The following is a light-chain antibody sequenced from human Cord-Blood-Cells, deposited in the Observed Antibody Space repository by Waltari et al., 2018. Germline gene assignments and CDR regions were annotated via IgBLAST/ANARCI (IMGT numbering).Light chain of an antibody. CDR2: KDS. V-gene: IGLV3-25*03. J-gene: IGLJ1*01. Sequence: SYELTQPPSVSVSPGQTARITCSGDALPKQYAYWYQQKPGQAPVLGIYKDSERPSGIPERCSGSSAGTTVTLTSSGVQAEDEADYYCQSADSSGTYYVFGTGTKVTVL. CDR1: ALPKQY. CDR3: QSADSSGTYYV.